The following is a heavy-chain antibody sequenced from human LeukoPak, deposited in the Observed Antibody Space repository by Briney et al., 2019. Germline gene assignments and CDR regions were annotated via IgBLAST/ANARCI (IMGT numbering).Heavy chain of an antibody. CDR1: GGSLRSYY. CDR2: IYYSGST. J-gene: IGHJ4*02. D-gene: IGHD6-19*01. V-gene: IGHV4-59*01. CDR3: ARVLPYSSGWGVDY. Sequence: SETLSLTCTVSGGSLRSYYWSWIRQPPGKGLEWIGYIYYSGSTNYNPSLKSRVTISVDTSKNQFSLNLSSVTAADTAVYYCARVLPYSSGWGVDYWGQGTLVTVSS.